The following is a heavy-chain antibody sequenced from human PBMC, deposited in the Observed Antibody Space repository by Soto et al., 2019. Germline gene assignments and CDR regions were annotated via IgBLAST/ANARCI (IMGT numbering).Heavy chain of an antibody. CDR1: GFTFSNAW. J-gene: IGHJ5*02. CDR3: TQGRYEDWFDP. CDR2: IKSKTDGGTT. V-gene: IGHV3-15*01. Sequence: EVQLVESGGGLVKPGGSLRLSCAASGFTFSNAWMSWVRQAPGKGLEWVGRIKSKTDGGTTDYAAPVKGRFTISRDDSKNTLYLQMNSLKTEDKAVYYCTQGRYEDWFDPGGQGTLVTVSS. D-gene: IGHD1-1*01.